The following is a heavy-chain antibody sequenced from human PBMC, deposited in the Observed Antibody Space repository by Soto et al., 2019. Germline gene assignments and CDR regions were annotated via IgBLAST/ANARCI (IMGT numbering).Heavy chain of an antibody. CDR2: INPSVGST. CDR1: GYTFTSNY. V-gene: IGHV1-46*01. D-gene: IGHD1-1*01. CDR3: ARDRAVETLSPFSDYGMEV. Sequence: ASVKVSCKASGYTFTSNYMHWVRQAPGQGLEWIGIINPSVGSTSYAQKFQGRVTMTRDTSTSTVYMELSSLRSEETAVYYCARDRAVETLSPFSDYGMEVWGQGTTVIVSS. J-gene: IGHJ6*02.